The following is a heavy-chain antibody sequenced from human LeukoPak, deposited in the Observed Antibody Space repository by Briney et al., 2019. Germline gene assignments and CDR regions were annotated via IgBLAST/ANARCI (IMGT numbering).Heavy chain of an antibody. CDR2: IYSGGST. CDR1: GFTVSSNY. Sequence: GGSLRLSCAASGFTVSSNYMSWVRQAPGKGLEWVSVIYSGGSTYYADSVKGRFTISRDNSKNTLYLQMNSLRAEDTAVYYCARDRSVFYSIAPDWYFDLWGRGTLVTVSS. J-gene: IGHJ2*01. CDR3: ARDRSVFYSIAPDWYFDL. D-gene: IGHD6-13*01. V-gene: IGHV3-53*01.